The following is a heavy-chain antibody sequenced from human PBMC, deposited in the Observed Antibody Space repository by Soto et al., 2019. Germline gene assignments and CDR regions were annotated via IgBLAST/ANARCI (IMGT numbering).Heavy chain of an antibody. CDR1: GGSISSYY. D-gene: IGHD4-4*01. J-gene: IGHJ6*03. V-gene: IGHV4-59*08. CDR2: IYYSGST. Sequence: SETLSLTCTVSGGSISSYYWSWTRQPPGKGLEWIGYIYYSGSTNYNPSLKSRVTISVDTSKNQFSLKLSSVTAADTAVYYCARLVSKYCYYYYYFMAFCGKGSSDTGSS. CDR3: ARLVSKYCYYYYYFMAF.